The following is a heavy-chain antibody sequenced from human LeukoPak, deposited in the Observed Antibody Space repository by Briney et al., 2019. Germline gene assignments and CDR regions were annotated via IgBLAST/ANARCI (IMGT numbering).Heavy chain of an antibody. J-gene: IGHJ5*01. CDR3: ARAYGSGSYHSNWFES. Sequence: SETLSLTCAVYGGWFSGHYWTWIRHSPGKRLEWIGENNHSGNTNYNTSLKSRVTMSVDTSMNQFSLRLNSVTAADTAVYYCARAYGSGSYHSNWFESWGQGTLVIVSS. CDR1: GGWFSGHY. D-gene: IGHD3-10*01. CDR2: NNHSGNT. V-gene: IGHV4-34*01.